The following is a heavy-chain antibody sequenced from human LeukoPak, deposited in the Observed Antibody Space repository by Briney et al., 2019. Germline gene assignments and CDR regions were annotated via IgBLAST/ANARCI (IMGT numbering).Heavy chain of an antibody. CDR1: GYTLSELS. CDR3: ATAGWGLRLPDAFHI. CDR2: FDPEDGET. D-gene: IGHD2-21*02. J-gene: IGHJ3*02. Sequence: ASVKVSCKASGYTLSELSMHWVRQAPGKGLEWMGSFDPEDGETIHGQKFQGRVTMTEDTSTDTAYMELSSLRSEDAAMYYCATAGWGLRLPDAFHIWGQGTMVAVSS. V-gene: IGHV1-24*01.